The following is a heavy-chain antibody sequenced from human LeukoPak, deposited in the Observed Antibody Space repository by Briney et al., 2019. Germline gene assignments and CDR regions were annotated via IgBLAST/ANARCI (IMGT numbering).Heavy chain of an antibody. CDR2: IIPIFGAT. Sequence: GSSVKVSCKASGGTFSSHGFSWVRQAPGQGLEWVGGIIPIFGATNYAQKFQGRVTITTDDSTSTGYMELSSLRSEDTAVYYCARRRPHSSGYYLFDYWGQGTLVTVSS. V-gene: IGHV1-69*05. D-gene: IGHD3-22*01. CDR1: GGTFSSHG. J-gene: IGHJ4*02. CDR3: ARRRPHSSGYYLFDY.